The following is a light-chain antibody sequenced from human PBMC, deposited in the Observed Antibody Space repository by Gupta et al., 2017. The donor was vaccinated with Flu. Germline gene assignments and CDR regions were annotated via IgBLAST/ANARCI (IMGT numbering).Light chain of an antibody. Sequence: QSALTQPASVSASPGPSISISCTGSTSDIGDYDYVSWYQQHPGKGPRLIIYEVTKRPSGISSRFSASKSGTTASLTITGLQAEDEAYYFCASYTATSALGLFGGGTKLTVL. V-gene: IGLV2-14*03. CDR1: TSDIGDYDY. J-gene: IGLJ2*01. CDR3: ASYTATSALGL. CDR2: EVT.